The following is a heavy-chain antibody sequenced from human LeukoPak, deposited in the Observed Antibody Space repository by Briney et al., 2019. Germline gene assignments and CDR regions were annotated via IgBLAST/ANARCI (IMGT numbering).Heavy chain of an antibody. Sequence: GESLKISCQGSGYSFSTYCIGWVRHRPRKGREWMGWNYPHDSDTRYSPSFQGQVTISADKSIRSAYLEWSSRKASDTAMYYCARHEAETTDYLYFNGMDGWGQGTTVTVSS. V-gene: IGHV5-51*01. CDR3: ARHEAETTDYLYFNGMDG. CDR2: NYPHDSDT. CDR1: GYSFSTYC. J-gene: IGHJ6*02. D-gene: IGHD2/OR15-2a*01.